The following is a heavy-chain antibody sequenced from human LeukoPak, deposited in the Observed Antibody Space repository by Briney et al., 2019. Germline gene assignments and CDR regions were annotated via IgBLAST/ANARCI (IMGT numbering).Heavy chain of an antibody. CDR2: ISSSSSSYI. CDR1: GFTFNSYS. Sequence: GGSLRLSCAASGFTFNSYSMNWVRQAPGKGLERVSSISSSSSSYIYYADSVKGRFTISRDNAKNSLYLQMNSLRAEDTAVYYCARGPLIFGVVVAGLPDYWGQGTLVTVSS. CDR3: ARGPLIFGVVVAGLPDY. V-gene: IGHV3-21*01. J-gene: IGHJ4*02. D-gene: IGHD3-3*01.